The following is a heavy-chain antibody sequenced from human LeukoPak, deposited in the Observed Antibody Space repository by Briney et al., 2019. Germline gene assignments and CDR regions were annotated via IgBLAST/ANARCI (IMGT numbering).Heavy chain of an antibody. CDR2: INVDGRST. CDR1: GFIFNKYW. V-gene: IGHV3-74*01. D-gene: IGHD6-19*01. CDR3: ARDLRSGWSLGYMDV. J-gene: IGHJ6*03. Sequence: GGSLRLSCAASGFIFNKYWVHWVRQAPGKGLVWVSRINVDGRSTNYADSVKGRFTVSRDNAKSTLFLQMNSLRDEDTAVYYCARDLRSGWSLGYMDVWGKGTTVTVSS.